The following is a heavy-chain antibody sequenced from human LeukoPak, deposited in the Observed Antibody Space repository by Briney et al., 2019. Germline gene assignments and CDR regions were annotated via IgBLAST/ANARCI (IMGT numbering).Heavy chain of an antibody. CDR3: ARVLNPYSSSWPGGY. CDR2: ISSSSSYI. Sequence: GGSLRLSCAASGFTFSSYSMNWVRQAPGKGLEGVSSISSSSSYIYYADSVKGRFTISRDNAKNSLYLQMNSLRAEDTAVYYCARVLNPYSSSWPGGYWGQGTLVTVSS. CDR1: GFTFSSYS. D-gene: IGHD6-13*01. J-gene: IGHJ4*02. V-gene: IGHV3-21*01.